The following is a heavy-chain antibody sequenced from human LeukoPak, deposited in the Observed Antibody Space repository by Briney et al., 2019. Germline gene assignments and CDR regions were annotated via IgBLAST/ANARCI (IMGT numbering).Heavy chain of an antibody. Sequence: SETLSLTCIVSGGSVSTYYWSWIRQPPGKGLEWIGYIYYSGITNYNPSLKSRVTISVDTSKNQFSLKLSSVTAADTAVYYCARKQYLPHNWFDPWGQGILVTVSS. CDR3: ARKQYLPHNWFDP. CDR2: IYYSGIT. J-gene: IGHJ5*02. V-gene: IGHV4-59*02. CDR1: GGSVSTYY. D-gene: IGHD1/OR15-1a*01.